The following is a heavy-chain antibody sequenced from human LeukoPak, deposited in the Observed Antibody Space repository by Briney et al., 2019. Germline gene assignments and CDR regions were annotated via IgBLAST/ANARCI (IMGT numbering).Heavy chain of an antibody. J-gene: IGHJ5*02. D-gene: IGHD2-15*01. CDR3: AKGGYTTWFDP. V-gene: IGHV3-23*01. CDR1: GLTFREYS. CDR2: IRSNGGDT. Sequence: GGSLRLSCAASGLTFREYSMSWVRQAPGKGLEWVSNIRSNGGDTYYTDSVKGRLTISRDNSKNTLYLEMNSLRAEDTAVYYCAKGGYTTWFDPWGQGTLVTVSS.